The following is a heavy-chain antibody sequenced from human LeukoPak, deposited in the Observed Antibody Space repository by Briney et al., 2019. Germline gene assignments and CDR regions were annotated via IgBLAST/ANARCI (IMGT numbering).Heavy chain of an antibody. V-gene: IGHV4-34*01. Sequence: SETLSLTCAVYDGSFSGYYWNWIRQPPGKGLEWIGEIHQSGNTNYNPSLKSRLTISVDTSKNQFSLKLSSVTAADTAVYYCAREGYSSQRYFDYWGQGTLVTVSS. CDR1: DGSFSGYY. J-gene: IGHJ4*02. CDR3: AREGYSSQRYFDY. CDR2: IHQSGNT. D-gene: IGHD5-18*01.